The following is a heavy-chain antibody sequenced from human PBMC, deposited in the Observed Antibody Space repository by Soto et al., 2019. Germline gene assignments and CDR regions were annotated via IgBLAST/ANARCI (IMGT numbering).Heavy chain of an antibody. CDR2: ISGSGGST. D-gene: IGHD2-21*02. Sequence: GESLKISCAASGFTFSSYAMSWVRQAPGKGLEWVSAISGSGGSTYYADSVKGRFTISRDNSKNTLYLQMNSLRAEDTAVYYCAKGRVTAIYNWFDPWGQGTLVTVSS. J-gene: IGHJ5*02. CDR3: AKGRVTAIYNWFDP. V-gene: IGHV3-23*01. CDR1: GFTFSSYA.